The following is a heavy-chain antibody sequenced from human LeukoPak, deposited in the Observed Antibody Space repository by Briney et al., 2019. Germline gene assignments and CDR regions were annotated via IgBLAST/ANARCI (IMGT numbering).Heavy chain of an antibody. CDR3: AKESGYYDSSGYLYYFDY. CDR2: ISGSGGST. Sequence: PGGSLRLSCAASGFTVSSNYMSWVRQAPGKGLEWVSAISGSGGSTYYADSVKGRFTISRDNSKNTLYLQMNSLRAEDTAVYYCAKESGYYDSSGYLYYFDYWGQGTLVTVSS. D-gene: IGHD3-22*01. V-gene: IGHV3-23*01. CDR1: GFTVSSNY. J-gene: IGHJ4*02.